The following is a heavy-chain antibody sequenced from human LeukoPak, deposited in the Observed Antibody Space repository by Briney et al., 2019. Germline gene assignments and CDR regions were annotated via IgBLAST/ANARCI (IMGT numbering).Heavy chain of an antibody. Sequence: GGSLRLSCAASGFTFSSYAMSWVRQAPGKGLEWVSAISGSGGSTYYADSVKGRFTISRGNSKNTPYLQMNSLRAEDTAVYYCARSPNYYYGSGSYYNGWGQGTLVTVSS. D-gene: IGHD3-10*01. V-gene: IGHV3-23*01. J-gene: IGHJ4*02. CDR3: ARSPNYYYGSGSYYNG. CDR2: ISGSGGST. CDR1: GFTFSSYA.